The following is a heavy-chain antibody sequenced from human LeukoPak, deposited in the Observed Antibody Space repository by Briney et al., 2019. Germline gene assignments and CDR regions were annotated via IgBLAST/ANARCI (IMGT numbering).Heavy chain of an antibody. J-gene: IGHJ6*04. CDR2: FDPEDGET. V-gene: IGHV1-24*01. CDR3: ATADASVARGVISGMDV. D-gene: IGHD3-10*01. CDR1: RYTLTELS. Sequence: ASVKVSCKVSRYTLTELSMHWVRQAPGKGLEWMGDFDPEDGETLYAQKFQGRVTMTEDTSTDTAYMELSSLRSEDTAVYYCATADASVARGVISGMDVWGKGTTVTASS.